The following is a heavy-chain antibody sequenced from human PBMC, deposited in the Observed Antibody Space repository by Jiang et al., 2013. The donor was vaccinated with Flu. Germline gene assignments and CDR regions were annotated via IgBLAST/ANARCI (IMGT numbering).Heavy chain of an antibody. CDR1: GDTVSNRKAA. D-gene: IGHD3-10*01. CDR3: AREADWAGTDY. J-gene: IGHJ4*01. CDR2: TYYRSKWTY. Sequence: SQTLSLTCSISGDTVSNRKAAWHWIRQSPWRGLEWLGRTYYRSKWTYNYADSVKGRITVTPDTSKNQFFXQLNFVVAEDTAVYYCAREADWAGTDYWG. V-gene: IGHV6-1*01.